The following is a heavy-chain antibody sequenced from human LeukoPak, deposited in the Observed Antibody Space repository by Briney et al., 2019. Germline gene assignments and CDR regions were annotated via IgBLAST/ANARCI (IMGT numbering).Heavy chain of an antibody. V-gene: IGHV1-69*10. CDR1: GGTFSSYA. D-gene: IGHD2-2*01. CDR2: IIPILGIA. J-gene: IGHJ6*02. CDR3: ARGQGSRYYYGMDV. Sequence: SVKVSCKASGGTFSSYAISWVRQAPGQGLEWMGRIIPILGIANYAQKFQGRVTITADKSTSTAYMELSSLRPEDTAVYYCARGQGSRYYYGMDVWGQGTTVTVSS.